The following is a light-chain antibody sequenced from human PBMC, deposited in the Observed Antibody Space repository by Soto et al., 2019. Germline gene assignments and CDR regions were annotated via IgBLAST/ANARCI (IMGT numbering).Light chain of an antibody. CDR3: NSYTGSSTYV. Sequence: QSVLTQPPSVSGSPGQSVAISCTGTSSDVGSYNRVSWYQQPPGAAPKLMIYEVSNRPSGVPDRFSGSKSGNTASLTISGLQAEDEADYYCNSYTGSSTYVFETGTKLTVL. J-gene: IGLJ1*01. V-gene: IGLV2-18*02. CDR2: EVS. CDR1: SSDVGSYNR.